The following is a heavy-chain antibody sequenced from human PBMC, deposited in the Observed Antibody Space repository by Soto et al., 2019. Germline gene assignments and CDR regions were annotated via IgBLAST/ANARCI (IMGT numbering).Heavy chain of an antibody. Sequence: QVQLQESGPGLVKPSQTLSLTCTVSGGSISSGGYYWSWIRQHPGKGLEWIGYIYYSGSTYYNPSLKRRVTISVNTSKNQFSLKLSSVTAPDTAVYYCARDDSTSYGYWSGFDYWGQGTLVTVSS. V-gene: IGHV4-31*03. J-gene: IGHJ4*02. D-gene: IGHD4-17*01. CDR2: IYYSGST. CDR1: GGSISSGGYY. CDR3: ARDDSTSYGYWSGFDY.